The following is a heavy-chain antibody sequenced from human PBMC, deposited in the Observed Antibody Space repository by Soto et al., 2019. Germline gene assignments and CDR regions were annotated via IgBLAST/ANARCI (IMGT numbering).Heavy chain of an antibody. CDR1: GFTFSSYA. Sequence: GGSLRLSCAASGFTFSSYAMSWVRQAPGKGLEWVSAISGSGGSTYYADSVKGRFTISRDNSKNTLYLQMNSLRAEDTAVYYCAKDAEIAAAGTPGFDYWGQGTLVTVSS. CDR2: ISGSGGST. D-gene: IGHD6-13*01. CDR3: AKDAEIAAAGTPGFDY. V-gene: IGHV3-23*01. J-gene: IGHJ4*02.